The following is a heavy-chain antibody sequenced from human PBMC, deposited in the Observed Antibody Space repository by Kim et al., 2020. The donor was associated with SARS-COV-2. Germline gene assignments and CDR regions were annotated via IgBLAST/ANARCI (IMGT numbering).Heavy chain of an antibody. J-gene: IGHJ6*02. Sequence: GGSLRLSCAASGFTFSSYEMNWVRQAPGKGLEWVSYISSSANMIFYADSVKGRFAISRDNAKNSLFLEMNSLRAEDTAVYDCARDQRFGSYGMDVWGQGTTVTVSS. D-gene: IGHD3-10*01. CDR1: GFTFSSYE. CDR2: ISSSANMI. V-gene: IGHV3-48*03. CDR3: ARDQRFGSYGMDV.